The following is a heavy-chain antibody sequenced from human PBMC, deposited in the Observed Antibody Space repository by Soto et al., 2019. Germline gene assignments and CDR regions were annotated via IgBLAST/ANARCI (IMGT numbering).Heavy chain of an antibody. V-gene: IGHV3-15*01. D-gene: IGHD2-15*01. CDR3: TTDLWRIAVVVGSTGYFNP. Sequence: GGSLRLSCAASGSTFSDAWMSWVRQAPGKGLDWVGRIKSKSDGGTTEYAAPVRGRFTISRDDSKNTLYLQMNSLKTEDTAVYYCTTDLWRIAVVVGSTGYFNPWGQGTPVTVSS. CDR1: GSTFSDAW. CDR2: IKSKSDGGTT. J-gene: IGHJ5*02.